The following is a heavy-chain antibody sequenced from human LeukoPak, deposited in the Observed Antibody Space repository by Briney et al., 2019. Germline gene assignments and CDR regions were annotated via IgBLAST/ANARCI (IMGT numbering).Heavy chain of an antibody. CDR2: IYASGST. D-gene: IGHD2-15*01. V-gene: IGHV4-61*02. Sequence: PSETLSLTCTVSGGSLSSGSDYWSWIRQSAGKGLEWIGRIYASGSTNYNPSLKSRVTISVDTSKNQFSLKLSSVTAADTAVYYCASGGCVSGGSCYRDYWGQGTLVTVSS. CDR3: ASGGCVSGGSCYRDY. CDR1: GGSLSSGSDY. J-gene: IGHJ4*02.